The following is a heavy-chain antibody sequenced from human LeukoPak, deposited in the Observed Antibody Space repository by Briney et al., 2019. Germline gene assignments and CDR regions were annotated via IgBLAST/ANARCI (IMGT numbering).Heavy chain of an antibody. CDR2: INSDGSST. CDR1: GFTFSSYW. J-gene: IGHJ6*03. Sequence: PGGYLRLYCAASGFTFSSYWMHWVRQAPGKGLVWVSRINSDGSSTSYADSVKGRFTISRDNAKNTLYLQMNSLRAEDTAVYYCARARGYYYYMDVWGKGTTVTVSS. V-gene: IGHV3-74*01. CDR3: ARARGYYYYMDV.